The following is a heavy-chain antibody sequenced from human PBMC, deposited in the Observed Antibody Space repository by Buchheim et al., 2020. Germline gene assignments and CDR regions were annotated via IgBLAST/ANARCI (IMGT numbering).Heavy chain of an antibody. CDR2: INPNSGGT. V-gene: IGHV1-2*04. CDR1: GYTFTSYY. CDR3: ARGEEVVPAAIHDDFDY. D-gene: IGHD2-2*02. Sequence: QVQLVQSGAEVKKPGASVKVSCKASGYTFTSYYMHWVRQAPGQGLEWMGWINPNSGGTNYAQKFQGWVTMTRDTSISTAYMELSRLRSDDTAVYYCARGEEVVPAAIHDDFDYWGQGTL. J-gene: IGHJ4*02.